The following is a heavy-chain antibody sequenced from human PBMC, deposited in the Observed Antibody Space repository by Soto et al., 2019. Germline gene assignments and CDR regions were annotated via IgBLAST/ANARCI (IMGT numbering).Heavy chain of an antibody. Sequence: LRLSCAASGFSVTDHYMTWVRQAPGKGLEWVSVLYTGGSAYYGDSVKGRFTISRDSSTNTLYLQMNSLKVGDTAFYFCARSFNDWTTYFDYWSEGTLVTVSS. CDR1: GFSVTDHY. J-gene: IGHJ4*02. D-gene: IGHD3-9*01. V-gene: IGHV3-53*01. CDR3: ARSFNDWTTYFDY. CDR2: LYTGGSA.